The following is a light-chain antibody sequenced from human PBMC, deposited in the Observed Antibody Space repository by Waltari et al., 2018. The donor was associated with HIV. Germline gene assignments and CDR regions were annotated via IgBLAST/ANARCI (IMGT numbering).Light chain of an antibody. CDR2: AAS. CDR1: QSISSF. Sequence: DIQMTQSRSSLSASVGDRITISCRASQSISSFLNWYRQKPGKAPKLLIYAASSLQSGVPSRFSGGGSGTGFTLTISSLQPEDFATYYCQQTYSIPFTFGPGTRVDIK. J-gene: IGKJ3*01. CDR3: QQTYSIPFT. V-gene: IGKV1-39*01.